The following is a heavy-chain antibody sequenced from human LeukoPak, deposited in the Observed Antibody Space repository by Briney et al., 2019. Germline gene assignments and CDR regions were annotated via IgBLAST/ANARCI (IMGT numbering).Heavy chain of an antibody. J-gene: IGHJ4*02. D-gene: IGHD4-17*01. CDR1: GFTFSSYG. Sequence: PGRSLRLPCAASGFTFSSYGIHWVRQAPGKGLEWVALISYDGSNKYYADSVKGRFTISRDNSKNTLYLQMSSLRAEDTAVYYCAKGPNYGDYDTPPYVAYWVQGTLVTVSS. CDR2: ISYDGSNK. V-gene: IGHV3-30*18. CDR3: AKGPNYGDYDTPPYVAY.